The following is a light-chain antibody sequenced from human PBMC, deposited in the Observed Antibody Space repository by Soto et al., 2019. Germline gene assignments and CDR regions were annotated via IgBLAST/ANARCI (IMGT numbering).Light chain of an antibody. J-gene: IGKJ4*01. CDR2: AAS. CDR3: LQDYNYPLT. CDR1: QGIRND. Sequence: AIQMTQSPSSLSASVGDRVTITCRASQGIRNDLGWYQQKPGKAPKLLIYAASSLQSGVPSRFSGSGSGTDFTLTISSLQPEDCAPYYCLQDYNYPLTFGGGAKVEIK. V-gene: IGKV1-6*01.